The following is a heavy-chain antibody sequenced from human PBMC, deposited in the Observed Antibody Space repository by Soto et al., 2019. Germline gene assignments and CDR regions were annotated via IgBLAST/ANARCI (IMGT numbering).Heavy chain of an antibody. CDR3: AKGRASDCPGCTQDY. Sequence: EVQLLESGVGLAQPGGSLRLSCAASAFTFSSYAMSWVRQAPGKGLEWVSAVSGSGDSTYYADSVKGRFTISRDNSKNKLYLQMNSLRAENTAVYYCAKGRASDCPGCTQDYWGQGTLVTVSS. D-gene: IGHD2-21*02. J-gene: IGHJ4*02. V-gene: IGHV3-23*01. CDR2: VSGSGDST. CDR1: AFTFSSYA.